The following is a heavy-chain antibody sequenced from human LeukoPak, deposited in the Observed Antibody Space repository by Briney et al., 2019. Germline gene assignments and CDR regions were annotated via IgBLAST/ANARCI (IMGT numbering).Heavy chain of an antibody. CDR2: IYYSGST. CDR3: ARFPSYFTMVRGVISAIDY. CDR1: GGSISSRPYY. J-gene: IGHJ4*02. Sequence: SETLSLTCTVSGGSISSRPYYWGWVRQPPGKGLEWIGSIYYSGSTYYNASLNSRVTISIDTSKNLFSLRLNSMTAADTAVYYCARFPSYFTMVRGVISAIDYWGQGTLVTVSS. D-gene: IGHD3-10*01. V-gene: IGHV4-39*07.